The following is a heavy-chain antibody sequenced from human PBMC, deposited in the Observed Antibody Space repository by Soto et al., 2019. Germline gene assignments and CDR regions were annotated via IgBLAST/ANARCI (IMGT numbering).Heavy chain of an antibody. CDR3: ASQRYDSSGYYYYAFDI. J-gene: IGHJ3*02. V-gene: IGHV4-39*01. D-gene: IGHD3-22*01. CDR2: IYYSGST. CDR1: GGSISSSSYY. Sequence: SETLSLTCTVSGGSISSSSYYWGWIRQPPGKGLEWIGSIYYSGSTYYNPSLKSRVTISVDTSKNQFSLKLSSVTAADTAVYYCASQRYDSSGYYYYAFDICGQGTMVTVSS.